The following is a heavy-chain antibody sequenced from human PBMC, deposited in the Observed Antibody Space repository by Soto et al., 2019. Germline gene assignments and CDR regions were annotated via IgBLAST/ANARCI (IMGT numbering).Heavy chain of an antibody. D-gene: IGHD5-18*01. V-gene: IGHV4-4*02. J-gene: IGHJ4*02. CDR2: IYHSGST. CDR3: ARVSWLALYFDY. Sequence: LSLTCAVSGGSISSSNWWSWVRQPPGKGLEWIGEIYHSGSTNYNPSLKSRVTISVDKSKNQFSLKLSSVTAAETAVYYCARVSWLALYFDYWGQGTMVAVSS. CDR1: GGSISSSNW.